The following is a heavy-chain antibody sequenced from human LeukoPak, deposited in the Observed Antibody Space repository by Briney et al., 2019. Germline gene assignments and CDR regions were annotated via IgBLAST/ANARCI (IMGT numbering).Heavy chain of an antibody. CDR2: IRYDGSNK. CDR1: GFNFNTYW. D-gene: IGHD3-10*01. Sequence: GGSLRLSCAASGFNFNTYWMHWLRHAPGKALEWVAFIRYDGSNKYYADSEKGRFTISRDNSKNTLYLQMNSLRAEDTAVYYCAKDIAPYGSGSRSADYWGQGTLVTVSS. V-gene: IGHV3-30*02. J-gene: IGHJ4*02. CDR3: AKDIAPYGSGSRSADY.